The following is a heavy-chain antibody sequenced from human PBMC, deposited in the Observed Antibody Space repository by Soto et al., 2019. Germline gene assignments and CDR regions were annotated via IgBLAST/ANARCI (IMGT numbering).Heavy chain of an antibody. J-gene: IGHJ4*02. CDR2: ISYDGDIK. V-gene: IGHV3-30*18. Sequence: QVHLVESGGGVVQPGRSLRLSCAASGFVFSDYGIHWVRQPPGKGLEWVALISYDGDIKYYADSVKGRFTISRDNSRNRVYLQMNSLRLEDAALYYCAKDNVAAIDYWGQGTLVTVSS. CDR3: AKDNVAAIDY. D-gene: IGHD6-13*01. CDR1: GFVFSDYG.